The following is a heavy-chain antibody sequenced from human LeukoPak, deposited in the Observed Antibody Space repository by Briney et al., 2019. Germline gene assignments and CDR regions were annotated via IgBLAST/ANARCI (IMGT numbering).Heavy chain of an antibody. D-gene: IGHD3-10*01. CDR1: GLTFSTSG. J-gene: IGHJ4*02. CDR3: ARTVYGSFDY. CDR2: IGPTGSDR. V-gene: IGHV3-21*01. Sequence: GGSLRLSCTASGLTFSTSGFNWVRQAPGKGLEWVASIGPTGSDRYHADSIKGRFTISRDNSKNTLYLQMNSLRAEDTAVYYCARTVYGSFDYWGQGTLVTVSS.